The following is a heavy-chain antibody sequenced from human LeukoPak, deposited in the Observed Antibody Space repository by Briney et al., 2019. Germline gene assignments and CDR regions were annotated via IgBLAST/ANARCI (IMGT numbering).Heavy chain of an antibody. CDR2: IIPIFGTA. CDR3: ARGGGPLDYYDSSGYYPKDDAFDI. D-gene: IGHD3-22*01. J-gene: IGHJ3*02. Sequence: SVKVSRKASGGTFSSYAISWVRQAPGQGLEWMGRIIPIFGTANYAQKFQGRVTITTDESTSTAYMELSSLRSEDTAVYYCARGGGPLDYYDSSGYYPKDDAFDIWGQGTMVTVSS. V-gene: IGHV1-69*05. CDR1: GGTFSSYA.